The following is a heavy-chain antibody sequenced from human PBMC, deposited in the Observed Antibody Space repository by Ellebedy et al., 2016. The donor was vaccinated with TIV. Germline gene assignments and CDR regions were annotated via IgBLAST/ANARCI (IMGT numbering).Heavy chain of an antibody. D-gene: IGHD6-19*01. CDR2: IYYSGST. J-gene: IGHJ4*02. CDR1: GGSISSSSYY. V-gene: IGHV4-39*07. Sequence: SETLSLXXTVSGGSISSSSYYSGWIRQPPGKGLEWIGSIYYSGSTYYNPSLKSRVTISVDTSKNQFSLKLSSVTAADTAVFYCARGEGSGWYEVDYWGQGTLVTVSS. CDR3: ARGEGSGWYEVDY.